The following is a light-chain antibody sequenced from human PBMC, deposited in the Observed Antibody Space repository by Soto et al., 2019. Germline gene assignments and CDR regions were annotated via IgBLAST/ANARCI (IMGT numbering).Light chain of an antibody. V-gene: IGLV1-40*01. CDR1: SSNIGAGYD. CDR3: QSYDSSLSGYV. Sequence: QSVLTQPPSVSGAPGQRVTISCTGSSSNIGAGYDVHWYQQLPGTAPKLLIYGNTNRPSGVPDRFSGSKSRTSASLAITGLQAEDEADYYCQSYDSSLSGYVFVAGTKLTVL. CDR2: GNT. J-gene: IGLJ1*01.